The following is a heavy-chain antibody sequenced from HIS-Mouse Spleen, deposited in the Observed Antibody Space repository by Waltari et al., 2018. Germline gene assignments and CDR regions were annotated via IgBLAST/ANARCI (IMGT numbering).Heavy chain of an antibody. V-gene: IGHV1-24*01. Sequence: QVQLVQSGAEVKKPGASVKVSCKVSGYPPTGLSMPWVRQAPGKGLEWMGGFDPEDGETIYAQKFQGRVTMTEDTSTDTAYMELSSLRSEDTAVYYCATGIAARPHNAFDIWGQGTMVTVSS. CDR2: FDPEDGET. CDR1: GYPPTGLS. J-gene: IGHJ3*02. D-gene: IGHD6-6*01. CDR3: ATGIAARPHNAFDI.